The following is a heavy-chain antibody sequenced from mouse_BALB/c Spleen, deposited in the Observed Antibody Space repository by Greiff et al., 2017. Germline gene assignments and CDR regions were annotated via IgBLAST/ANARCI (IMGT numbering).Heavy chain of an antibody. V-gene: IGHV5-17*02. CDR3: ARRGSHYYYAMDY. CDR1: GFTFSSFG. Sequence: EVQGVESGGGLVQPGGSRKLSCAASGFTFSSFGMHWVRQAPEKGLEWVAYISSGSSTIYYADTVKGRFTISSDNPKNTLFLLMTSLRSEDTAMYYCARRGSHYYYAMDYWGQGTSVTVSS. D-gene: IGHD1-2*01. CDR2: ISSGSSTI. J-gene: IGHJ4*01.